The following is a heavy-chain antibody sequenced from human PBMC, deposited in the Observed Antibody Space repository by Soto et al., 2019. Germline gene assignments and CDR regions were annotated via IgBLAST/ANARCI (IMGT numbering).Heavy chain of an antibody. J-gene: IGHJ5*02. V-gene: IGHV4-30-2*01. D-gene: IGHD3-16*01. Sequence: PSETLSLTCAVSGGSISSGNSYSWSWIRQPPGKGLEGIGSISHTGSTSYNPSLKGRVTMSGDKSKNQFSLKLSSVTAADMAVYYCARAVAPYLGTWFDPWGQGTLVTVSS. CDR3: ARAVAPYLGTWFDP. CDR1: GGSISSGNSYS. CDR2: ISHTGST.